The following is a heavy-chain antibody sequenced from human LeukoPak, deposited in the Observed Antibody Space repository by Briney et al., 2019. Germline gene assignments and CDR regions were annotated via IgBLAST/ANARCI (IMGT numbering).Heavy chain of an antibody. J-gene: IGHJ4*02. D-gene: IGHD1-26*01. CDR3: ARDIGGATYFDY. V-gene: IGHV4-59*01. CDR2: IYYSGNT. Sequence: GSLRLSCAASGFTFSNAWMSWIRQPPGKGLEWIGHIYYSGNTNYNPSLKSRVTISVDTSKNQFSLKLSSVTAADTAAYYCARDIGGATYFDYWGQGTLVTVSS. CDR1: GFTFSNAW.